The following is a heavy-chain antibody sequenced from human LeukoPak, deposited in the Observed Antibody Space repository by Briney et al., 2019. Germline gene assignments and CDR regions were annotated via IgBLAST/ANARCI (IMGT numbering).Heavy chain of an antibody. CDR3: ARTYDFWSGDWSGGDY. Sequence: SSETLFLTCTVSGGSISSSSYYWGWIRQPPGKGLEWIVSIYYSGSTYYNPSLKSRVTISVDTAKNQFSLKLSSVTAADTAVYYCARTYDFWSGDWSGGDYWGQGTLVTVSS. D-gene: IGHD3-3*01. CDR2: IYYSGST. V-gene: IGHV4-39*01. CDR1: GGSISSSSYY. J-gene: IGHJ4*02.